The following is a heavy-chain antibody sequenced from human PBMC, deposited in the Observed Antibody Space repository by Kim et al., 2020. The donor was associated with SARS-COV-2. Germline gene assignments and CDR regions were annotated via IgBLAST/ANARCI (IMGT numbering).Heavy chain of an antibody. D-gene: IGHD5-12*01. V-gene: IGHV3-7*03. J-gene: IGHJ6*02. CDR3: ARSAVAYYYYGMDV. Sequence: VDYGKGRFTISRDNAKNSLYLQMNSLRAEDTAVYYCARSAVAYYYYGMDVWGQGTTVTVSS.